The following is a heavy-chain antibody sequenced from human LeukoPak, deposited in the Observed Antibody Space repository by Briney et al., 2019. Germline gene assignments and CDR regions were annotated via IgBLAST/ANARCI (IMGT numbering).Heavy chain of an antibody. D-gene: IGHD3-10*01. Sequence: PGGSLRLSCAASGFTFSSYAMSWVRQAPGKGLEWVSAISGSGGSTYYADSVKGRFTISRDNSKNTLYLQMNSLRAEDTAVYYCAKDGTITMVRGVIITRNGYYFDYWGQGTLVTVSS. V-gene: IGHV3-23*01. CDR2: ISGSGGST. CDR1: GFTFSSYA. CDR3: AKDGTITMVRGVIITRNGYYFDY. J-gene: IGHJ4*02.